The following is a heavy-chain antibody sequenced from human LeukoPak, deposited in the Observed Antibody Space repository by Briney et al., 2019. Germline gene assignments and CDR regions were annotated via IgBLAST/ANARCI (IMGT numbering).Heavy chain of an antibody. CDR1: GYTFTSYY. J-gene: IGHJ6*03. V-gene: IGHV1-46*03. D-gene: IGHD2-8*01. CDR2: INPSGGST. CDR3: AREGHGPQNYYYYYYMAV. Sequence: ASVKVSCKASGYTFTSYYMHWVRQAPGQGLEWMGIINPSGGSTSYAQKFQGRVTMTRDTSTSTVYMELSSLRSEDTAVYYCAREGHGPQNYYYYYYMAVWGKGTTVTVSS.